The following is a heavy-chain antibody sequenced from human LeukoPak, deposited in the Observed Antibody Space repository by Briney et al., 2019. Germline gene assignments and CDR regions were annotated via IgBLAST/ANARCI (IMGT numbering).Heavy chain of an antibody. CDR1: GFTFDDYA. CDR2: ISWNSGSI. V-gene: IGHV3-9*01. J-gene: IGHJ4*02. D-gene: IGHD3-3*01. CDR3: AKDRSTFWSGYYPFDY. Sequence: PGGSLRLSCAASGFTFDDYAMHWVRQAPGKGLEWVSGISWNSGSIGYADSVKGRFTISRDNAKNSLYLQMNSLRAEDTAVYYCAKDRSTFWSGYYPFDYWGQGTLVTVSS.